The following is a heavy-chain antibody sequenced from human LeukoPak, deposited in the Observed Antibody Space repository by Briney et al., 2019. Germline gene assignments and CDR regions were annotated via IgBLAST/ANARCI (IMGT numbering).Heavy chain of an antibody. V-gene: IGHV1-2*02. J-gene: IGHJ4*02. D-gene: IGHD3-3*01. Sequence: VASVKVSCKASGYTFTGYYMHWVRQAPGQGLEWTGWINPNSGGTNYAQKFQGRVTMTRDTSISTAYMELSRLRSDDTAVYYCARDRDDWSFLIDYWGQGTLVTVSS. CDR3: ARDRDDWSFLIDY. CDR2: INPNSGGT. CDR1: GYTFTGYY.